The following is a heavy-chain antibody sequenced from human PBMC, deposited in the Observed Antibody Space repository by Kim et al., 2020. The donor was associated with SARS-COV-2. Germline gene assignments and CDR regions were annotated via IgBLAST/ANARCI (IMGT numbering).Heavy chain of an antibody. Sequence: SPSFQVQVTISADTSISTAYLQWSSLKASDTAMYYCARPSDGGGDAFDIWAQGTMVTVSS. CDR3: ARPSDGGGDAFDI. V-gene: IGHV5-51*01. J-gene: IGHJ3*02. D-gene: IGHD3-16*01.